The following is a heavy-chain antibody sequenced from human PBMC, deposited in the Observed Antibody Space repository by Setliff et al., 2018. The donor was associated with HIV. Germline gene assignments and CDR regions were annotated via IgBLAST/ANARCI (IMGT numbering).Heavy chain of an antibody. D-gene: IGHD6-6*01. CDR2: MYTSGGT. J-gene: IGHJ4*02. V-gene: IGHV4-61*02. Sequence: NPSETLSLTCTVSGDSIRSGSYYWSWIRQPAGKGLERIGRMYTSGGTNYNPSLKSRVTIAVDRSKNQFSLKLSSATAADTAVYYCASSLYSSSSFDYWGQGMLVTVSS. CDR1: GDSIRSGSYY. CDR3: ASSLYSSSSFDY.